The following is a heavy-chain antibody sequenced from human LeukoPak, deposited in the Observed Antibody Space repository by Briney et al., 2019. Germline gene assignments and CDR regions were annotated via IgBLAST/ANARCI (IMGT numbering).Heavy chain of an antibody. CDR3: ARGGTMVXRNFXX. D-gene: IGHD3-10*01. Sequence: GGSLRLSCAASGFTFSSYSMNWVRQTPGKGREGVSYIISSSSTIYYADSVKGRFTVSRDNAKNSLYLQMNSLRAEDTDVYYCARGGTMVXRNFXXWGQGTLVTVX. CDR2: IISSSSTI. V-gene: IGHV3-48*04. J-gene: IGHJ4*02. CDR1: GFTFSSYS.